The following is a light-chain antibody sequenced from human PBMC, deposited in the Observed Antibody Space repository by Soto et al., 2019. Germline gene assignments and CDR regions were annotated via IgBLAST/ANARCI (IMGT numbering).Light chain of an antibody. CDR3: SSYTISKTIV. Sequence: QSVLTQPASVSGSPGQSITISCTGTSSDVGGYNYVSWYQQYPGKAPKLMIYDVSNRPSGVSNRFSGSKSGNTASLTISGLQAEDEADYYCSSYTISKTIVFGSGTKVTVL. CDR2: DVS. CDR1: SSDVGGYNY. V-gene: IGLV2-14*01. J-gene: IGLJ1*01.